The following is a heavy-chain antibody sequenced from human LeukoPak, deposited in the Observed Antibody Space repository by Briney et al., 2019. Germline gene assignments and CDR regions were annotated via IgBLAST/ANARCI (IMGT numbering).Heavy chain of an antibody. Sequence: PSETLSLTCTVSGASIRSGPYNWSWIRQPQGKGLEWIKSIHHNGKTYYNPSLESRVTISVDTSKSQISLHLSSLTAADTAMYYCASLHYYDSSGSYYAYFDYWGQGTLVTVSS. D-gene: IGHD3-22*01. CDR3: ASLHYYDSSGSYYAYFDY. CDR1: GASIRSGPYN. V-gene: IGHV4-39*01. J-gene: IGHJ4*02. CDR2: IHHNGKT.